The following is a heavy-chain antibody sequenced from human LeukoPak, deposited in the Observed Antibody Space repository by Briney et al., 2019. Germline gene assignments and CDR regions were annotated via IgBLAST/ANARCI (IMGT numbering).Heavy chain of an antibody. CDR1: GYTFTSYD. V-gene: IGHV1-18*01. CDR3: ARVRRELRDDDAFDI. J-gene: IGHJ3*02. CDR2: ISGYNGNT. D-gene: IGHD1-26*01. Sequence: ASVKVSCKASGYTFTSYDITWVRQAPGQGLEWMGWISGYNGNTNHAQKFQGRVSMTTDTSTSTAYMELRSLRSDDTAVYFCARVRRELRDDDAFDIWGQGTMVTVSS.